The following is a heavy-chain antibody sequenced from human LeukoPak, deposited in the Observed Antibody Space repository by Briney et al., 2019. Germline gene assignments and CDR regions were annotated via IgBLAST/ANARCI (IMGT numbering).Heavy chain of an antibody. Sequence: SVKVSCKASGFTFTSSAMQWVRQARGQRLEWIGWIVVGSGNTNYAQKFQERVTITRDMSTSTAYMELSSLRSEDTAVYYCAAGATHSKAMGITEVVSNFDYWGQGTLVTVSS. D-gene: IGHD2/OR15-2a*01. CDR2: IVVGSGNT. CDR3: AAGATHSKAMGITEVVSNFDY. V-gene: IGHV1-58*02. CDR1: GFTFTSSA. J-gene: IGHJ4*02.